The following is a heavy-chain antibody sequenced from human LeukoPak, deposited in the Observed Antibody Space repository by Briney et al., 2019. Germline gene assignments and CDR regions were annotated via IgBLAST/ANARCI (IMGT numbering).Heavy chain of an antibody. CDR3: ARVPPLLWFGELSYYYYYMDV. CDR1: GFTFSSYS. J-gene: IGHJ6*03. Sequence: GGSLRLSCAASGFTFSSYSMNWVRQAPGKGLEWVSSIRSSSSYIYYADSVKGRFTISRDNAKNSLYLQMNSLRAEDTAVYYCARVPPLLWFGELSYYYYYMDVWGKGTTVTVSS. V-gene: IGHV3-21*01. CDR2: IRSSSSYI. D-gene: IGHD3-10*01.